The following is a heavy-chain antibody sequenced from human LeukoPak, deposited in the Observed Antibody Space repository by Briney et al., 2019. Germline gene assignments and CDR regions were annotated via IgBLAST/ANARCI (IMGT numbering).Heavy chain of an antibody. Sequence: ASVKVSCKASGYTFTGYYMHWVRQAPGQGLKWMGWINPNSGGTNYAQKFQGRVTMTRDTSISTAYMELSRLRSDDTAVYYCAADQLLSYYYGMDVWGQGTTVTVSS. CDR2: INPNSGGT. J-gene: IGHJ6*02. V-gene: IGHV1-2*02. CDR1: GYTFTGYY. CDR3: AADQLLSYYYGMDV. D-gene: IGHD2-2*01.